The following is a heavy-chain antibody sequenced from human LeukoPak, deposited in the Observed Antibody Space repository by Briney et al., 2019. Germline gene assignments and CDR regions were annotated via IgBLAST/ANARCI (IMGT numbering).Heavy chain of an antibody. Sequence: ASVKVYCKASGYTFTDYFIHWVRQAPGQGLEWVGWINPNIGDASYAQKFQDRVTMTRDRSINTAYMELSRLTSDDTAVYYCARMALDGGDSIGFDSWGQGTLVTVSS. V-gene: IGHV1-2*02. CDR1: GYTFTDYF. D-gene: IGHD2-21*02. J-gene: IGHJ5*01. CDR2: INPNIGDA. CDR3: ARMALDGGDSIGFDS.